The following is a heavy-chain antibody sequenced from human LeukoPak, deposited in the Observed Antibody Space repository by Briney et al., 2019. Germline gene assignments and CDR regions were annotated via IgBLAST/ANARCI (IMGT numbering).Heavy chain of an antibody. V-gene: IGHV3-23*01. D-gene: IGHD3-22*01. CDR1: GFTFSSYA. CDR2: ISGSGGST. CDR3: AKDVQPYYYDSSIDY. J-gene: IGHJ4*02. Sequence: PGGSLRLSCAASGFTFSSYAMSWVRHAPGRGLEWVSAISGSGGSTYYADSVKGRFTISRDNSKNTLYLQMNSLRAEDTAVYYCAKDVQPYYYDSSIDYWGQGTLVTVSS.